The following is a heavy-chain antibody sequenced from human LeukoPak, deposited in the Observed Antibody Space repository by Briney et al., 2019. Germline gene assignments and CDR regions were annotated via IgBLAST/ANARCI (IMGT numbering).Heavy chain of an antibody. J-gene: IGHJ3*02. CDR2: ISSSSSYI. CDR1: GFTFSSYS. CDR3: AGPIAAAGNWVDDAFDI. D-gene: IGHD6-13*01. V-gene: IGHV3-21*01. Sequence: PGGSLRLSCAASGFTFSSYSMNWVRQAPGKGLEWVSSISSSSSYIYYADSVKGRFTISRDNAKNSLYLQMNSLRAEDTAVYYCAGPIAAAGNWVDDAFDIWGQGTMVTVSS.